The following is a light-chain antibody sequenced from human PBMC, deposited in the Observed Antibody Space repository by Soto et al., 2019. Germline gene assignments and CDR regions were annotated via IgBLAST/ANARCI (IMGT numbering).Light chain of an antibody. CDR1: QGIRND. CDR3: LQDYNYPWT. V-gene: IGKV1-6*01. CDR2: AAS. J-gene: IGKJ1*01. Sequence: AIPMTQSPSSLSASVGDRVTITCRASQGIRNDLSWYQQKPGRAPRLLIYAASSLQSGVPSRFSGSGSGTDFTLTISSLQPEDFATYYCLQDYNYPWTFGQGTKVDIK.